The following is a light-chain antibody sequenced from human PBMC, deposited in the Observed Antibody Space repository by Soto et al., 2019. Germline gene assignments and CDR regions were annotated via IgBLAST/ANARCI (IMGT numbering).Light chain of an antibody. Sequence: QSALTQPASVSGSPGQSITISCTGTSSDVGGYNYVSWYQQHPGKATKLMIYEVSNRPSGVSNRFSGSKSGNTASLTISGLQADDEAAYYCSSYTSSSTLVVFGGGTQLTVL. CDR3: SSYTSSSTLVV. J-gene: IGLJ2*01. V-gene: IGLV2-14*01. CDR1: SSDVGGYNY. CDR2: EVS.